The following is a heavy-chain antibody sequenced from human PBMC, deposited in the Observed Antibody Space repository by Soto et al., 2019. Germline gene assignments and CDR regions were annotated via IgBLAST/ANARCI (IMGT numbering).Heavy chain of an antibody. CDR3: AKGDYYYGMDV. Sequence: EVQLLESGGGLVQPGGSLRLSCAASGFTFSSYAMSWVRQAPGKGLEWVSDISGTGGTTYYADSVKGRFTISRDNSKHPLSLQMNSLRADDTALYYCAKGDYYYGMDVWGQGTTVTVSS. J-gene: IGHJ6*02. V-gene: IGHV3-23*01. CDR2: ISGTGGTT. CDR1: GFTFSSYA.